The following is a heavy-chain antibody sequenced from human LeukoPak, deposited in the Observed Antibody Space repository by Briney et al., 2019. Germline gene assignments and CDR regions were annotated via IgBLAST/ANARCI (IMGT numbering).Heavy chain of an antibody. CDR1: GFTFSSYG. D-gene: IGHD6-19*01. CDR2: ISYDGSNK. CDR3: ATSIAVADTFDY. Sequence: GRSLRLSCAAPGFTFSSYGMHWVRQAPGKGLEWVAVISYDGSNKYYADSVKGRFTISRDNSKNTLYLQMNSLRAEDTAVYYCATSIAVADTFDYWGQGTLVTVSS. V-gene: IGHV3-30*03. J-gene: IGHJ4*02.